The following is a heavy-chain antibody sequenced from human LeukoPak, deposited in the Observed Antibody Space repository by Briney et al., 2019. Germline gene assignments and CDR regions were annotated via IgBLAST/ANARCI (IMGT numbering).Heavy chain of an antibody. Sequence: ASVKVSCKASGYTFTSYYMHWVRQAPGQGLEWMGIINPSGGSTSYAQKFQGRVTMTRDTSTSTVYMELSSLRSGDTAVYYCARDFFFNYYYDSSGSRTTDYWGQGTLVTVSS. CDR1: GYTFTSYY. CDR2: INPSGGST. CDR3: ARDFFFNYYYDSSGSRTTDY. V-gene: IGHV1-46*01. D-gene: IGHD3-22*01. J-gene: IGHJ4*02.